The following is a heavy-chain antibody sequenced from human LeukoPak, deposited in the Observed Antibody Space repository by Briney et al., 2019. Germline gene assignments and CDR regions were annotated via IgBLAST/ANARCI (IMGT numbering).Heavy chain of an antibody. J-gene: IGHJ5*02. Sequence: PSETLSLTCAVYGGSFSGYYWSWIRQPPGKGLEWIGEINHSGSTNYNPSLKSRVTISVDTSKNQFSLKLSSVTAADTAVYYCARGRPGYSYRSTPSWFDPWGQGTLVTVSS. CDR1: GGSFSGYY. V-gene: IGHV4-34*01. CDR3: ARGRPGYSYRSTPSWFDP. CDR2: INHSGST. D-gene: IGHD5-18*01.